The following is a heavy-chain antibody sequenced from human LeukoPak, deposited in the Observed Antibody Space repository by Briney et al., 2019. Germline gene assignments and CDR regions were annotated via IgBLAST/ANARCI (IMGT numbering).Heavy chain of an antibody. CDR2: ISGSGGST. V-gene: IGHV3-23*01. J-gene: IGHJ4*02. CDR3: AKPPRVTMVRGVIIGAPFDY. D-gene: IGHD3-10*01. Sequence: GGSLRLSCAASGFTFSSDAMSWVRQAPGKGLEWVSAISGSGGSTYYADSVKGRFTISRDNSKNTLYLQMNSLRAEDTAVYYCAKPPRVTMVRGVIIGAPFDYWGQGTLVTVSS. CDR1: GFTFSSDA.